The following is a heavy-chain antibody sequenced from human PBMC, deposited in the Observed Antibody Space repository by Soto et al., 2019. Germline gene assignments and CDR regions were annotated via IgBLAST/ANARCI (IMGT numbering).Heavy chain of an antibody. D-gene: IGHD2-8*01. CDR1: GYTFTSYD. Sequence: GASVKVSCKASGYTFTSYDINWVRQATGQGLEWMGWMNPNSGNTGYAQKFQGRVTMTRNTSISTAYMELSSLRSDDTAVYYCARGRYCTNGVCYVWFDPWGQGTLVTVSS. CDR3: ARGRYCTNGVCYVWFDP. CDR2: MNPNSGNT. V-gene: IGHV1-8*01. J-gene: IGHJ5*02.